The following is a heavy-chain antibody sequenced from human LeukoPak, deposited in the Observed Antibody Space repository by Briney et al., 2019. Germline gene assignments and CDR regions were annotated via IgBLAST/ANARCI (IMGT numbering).Heavy chain of an antibody. J-gene: IGHJ4*02. V-gene: IGHV1-46*01. CDR1: GYTFTRYH. Sequence: ASVKVSCKTSGYTFTRYHIHWVRQAPGQGLEWMGVINPSGGTTTYAQNFQGRVTMTRDTSTITVYMELSSLRSDDTAEYYCAREAIFGVVREYYFDYWGQGTLVTVS. D-gene: IGHD3-3*01. CDR3: AREAIFGVVREYYFDY. CDR2: INPSGGTT.